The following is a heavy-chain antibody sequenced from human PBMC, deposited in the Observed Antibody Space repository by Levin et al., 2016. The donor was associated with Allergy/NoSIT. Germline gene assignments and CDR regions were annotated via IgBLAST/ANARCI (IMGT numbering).Heavy chain of an antibody. CDR3: ARDAVVVVSGADY. D-gene: IGHD2-15*01. J-gene: IGHJ4*02. Sequence: WVRQAPGQGLEWVGWISAYNGNRKFAQKFQGRITMTTDTSTGTAYMELRSLRSDDTAFYYCARDAVVVVSGADYWGQGTPVTVSS. CDR2: ISAYNGNR. V-gene: IGHV1-18*01.